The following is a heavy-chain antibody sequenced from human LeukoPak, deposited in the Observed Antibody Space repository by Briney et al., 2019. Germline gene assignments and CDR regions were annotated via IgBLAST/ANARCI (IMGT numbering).Heavy chain of an antibody. CDR1: GGTFSSYA. Sequence: SVKVSCKASGGTFSSYAISWVRQAPGQGLEWMGGIIPIFGTANYAQKFQGRVTITADESTSTAYMELSSLRSEDTAAYYCAKAASSSWPSYYYGMDVWGQGTTVTVSS. J-gene: IGHJ6*02. CDR3: AKAASSSWPSYYYGMDV. D-gene: IGHD6-13*01. CDR2: IIPIFGTA. V-gene: IGHV1-69*13.